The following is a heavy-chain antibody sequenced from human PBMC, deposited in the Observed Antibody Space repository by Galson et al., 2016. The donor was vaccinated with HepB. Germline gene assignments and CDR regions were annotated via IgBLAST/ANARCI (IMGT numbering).Heavy chain of an antibody. CDR1: GFSFSNYG. J-gene: IGHJ3*02. CDR2: MSYDGSNT. D-gene: IGHD3-16*01. V-gene: IGHV3-30-3*01. Sequence: LRLSCAASGFSFSNYGLHWVRQAPGKGLEWVAVMSYDGSNTYYADSVKGRFTISRDNSKNTLYLHMNNLRTEDTAVYYCARYPHGIHVMTFGGVSDAFDIWGQGTMVTVSS. CDR3: ARYPHGIHVMTFGGVSDAFDI.